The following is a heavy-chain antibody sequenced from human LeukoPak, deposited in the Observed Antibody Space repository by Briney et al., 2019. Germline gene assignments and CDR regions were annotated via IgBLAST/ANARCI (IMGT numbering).Heavy chain of an antibody. D-gene: IGHD3-3*01. CDR3: ARIYDFWSGYYQDYYYGMDV. Sequence: ASVEVSCKASGYTFTSYGISWVRQAPGQGLEWMGWISAYDGNTNYAQKLQGRVTMTTDTSTSTAYMELRSLRSDDTAVYYCARIYDFWSGYYQDYYYGMDVWGQGTTVTVSS. CDR2: ISAYDGNT. V-gene: IGHV1-18*01. J-gene: IGHJ6*02. CDR1: GYTFTSYG.